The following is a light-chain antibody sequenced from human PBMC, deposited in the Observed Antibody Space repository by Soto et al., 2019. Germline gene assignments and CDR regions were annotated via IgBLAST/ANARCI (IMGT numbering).Light chain of an antibody. CDR2: AAF. J-gene: IGKJ3*01. CDR1: QGIRYY. V-gene: IGKV1-27*01. Sequence: DIKMTQSPTSLSASVGDRVTITCRARQGIRYYVAWYQQKPWKAPKLLLYAAFTLQSGVASLFSGSGYGTDFSLTINSLQPEDVATYSCQKYSSVPVFGPGTKVEIK. CDR3: QKYSSVPV.